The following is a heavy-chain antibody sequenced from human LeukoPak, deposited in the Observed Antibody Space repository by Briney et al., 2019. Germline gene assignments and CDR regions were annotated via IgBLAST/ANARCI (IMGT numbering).Heavy chain of an antibody. CDR1: EFSVSSNY. CDR3: ARGVEPLAANTLAY. Sequence: GGSLRLSCAVSEFSVSSNYMNWVRQAPGKGLEWVSVLYSDGNTKYADSVQGRFTISRDNSKNTLYLEMNSLSPDDTAVYYCARGVEPLAANTLAYWGQGTLVTVSS. J-gene: IGHJ4*02. D-gene: IGHD1-14*01. V-gene: IGHV3-53*01. CDR2: LYSDGNT.